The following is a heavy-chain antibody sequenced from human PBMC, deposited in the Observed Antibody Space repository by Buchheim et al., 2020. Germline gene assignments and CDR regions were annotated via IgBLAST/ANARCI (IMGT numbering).Heavy chain of an antibody. D-gene: IGHD6-19*01. V-gene: IGHV3-23*01. CDR3: ANLQRIAVAGVDY. Sequence: EVQLLESGGGLVQPGGSLRLSCAASGFTFSSYAMSWVRQAPGKGLEWVSAIGGNTYYADSVKGRFTISRDNSKNTLYLQMHSLRAEDTAVYYCANLQRIAVAGVDYWGQGTL. J-gene: IGHJ4*02. CDR2: IGGNT. CDR1: GFTFSSYA.